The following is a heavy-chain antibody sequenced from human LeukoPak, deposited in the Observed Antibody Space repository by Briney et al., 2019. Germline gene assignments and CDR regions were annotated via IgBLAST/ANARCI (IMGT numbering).Heavy chain of an antibody. CDR3: ASPLAPGSGYFPDFDY. D-gene: IGHD3-22*01. CDR2: INPSGGST. Sequence: ASVKVSCKASGYTFTSYYMHWVRQAPGQGLEWMGIINPSGGSTSYAQKFQGRVTMTRDMSTSTVYMELSSLRSEDTAVYYCASPLAPGSGYFPDFDYWGQGTLVTVSS. V-gene: IGHV1-46*01. CDR1: GYTFTSYY. J-gene: IGHJ4*02.